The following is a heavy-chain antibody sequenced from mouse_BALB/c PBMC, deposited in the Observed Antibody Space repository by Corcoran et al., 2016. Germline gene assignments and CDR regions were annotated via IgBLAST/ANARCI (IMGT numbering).Heavy chain of an antibody. Sequence: DVQLQESGPGLVKPSQSLSLTCSVTGYSITSGYYWNWIRQFPGKKLEWMGYISYDGSNNYNPSLKNRISITRDTSKNQFFLKLNSVTTEDTATYYCARDRDVDYWGQGTTLTVSS. D-gene: IGHD2-13*01. CDR3: ARDRDVDY. V-gene: IGHV3-6*02. CDR1: GYSITSGYY. CDR2: ISYDGSN. J-gene: IGHJ2*01.